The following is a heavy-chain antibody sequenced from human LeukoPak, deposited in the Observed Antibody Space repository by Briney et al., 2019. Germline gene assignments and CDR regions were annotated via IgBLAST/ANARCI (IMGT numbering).Heavy chain of an antibody. J-gene: IGHJ2*01. CDR2: IYYSGST. D-gene: IGHD6-19*01. V-gene: IGHV4-59*01. CDR3: ARGSLRLRQWLSNWWYFDL. CDR1: GGSISSYY. Sequence: SETLSLTCTVSGGSISSYYWSWIRQPPGKGLEWIGYIYYSGSTNYNPSLKSRVTISVDTSKNQFSLKLSSVTAADTAVYYCARGSLRLRQWLSNWWYFDLWGRGTLVIVSS.